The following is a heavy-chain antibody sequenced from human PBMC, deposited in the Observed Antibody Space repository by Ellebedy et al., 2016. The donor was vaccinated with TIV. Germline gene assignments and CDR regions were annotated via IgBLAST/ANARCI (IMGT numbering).Heavy chain of an antibody. CDR1: GYTFTTFA. CDR3: ARGSGPNWFDP. CDR2: INVADGNT. Sequence: AASVKVSCKASGYTFTTFAIHWVRQAPGQSPEYMGWINVADGNTKYSQKFQGRVTMTTETSTTTGYMELRSLTSDDTAIYYCARGSGPNWFDPWGQGTLVAVSS. J-gene: IGHJ5*02. V-gene: IGHV1-3*01. D-gene: IGHD6-19*01.